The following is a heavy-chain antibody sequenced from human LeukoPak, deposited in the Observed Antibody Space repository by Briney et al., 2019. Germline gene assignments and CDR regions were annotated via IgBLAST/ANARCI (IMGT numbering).Heavy chain of an antibody. CDR3: ASTSTRLLWFGELEYNWLDP. Sequence: GGSLRLSCAASGFTFSSYSMNWVRQAPGKGLEWVSSISSSSSYIYYADSVKGRFTISRDNAKNSLYLQMNSLRAEDTAVYYCASTSTRLLWFGELEYNWLDPWGQGTLVTVSS. D-gene: IGHD3-10*01. J-gene: IGHJ5*02. CDR1: GFTFSSYS. V-gene: IGHV3-21*01. CDR2: ISSSSSYI.